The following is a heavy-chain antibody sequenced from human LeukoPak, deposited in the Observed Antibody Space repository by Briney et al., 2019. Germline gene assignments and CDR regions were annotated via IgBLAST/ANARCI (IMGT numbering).Heavy chain of an antibody. J-gene: IGHJ5*02. CDR1: GGTFSSYA. CDR3: ARERGVVPAAQLDP. V-gene: IGHV1-69*04. CDR2: IIPILGIA. D-gene: IGHD2-2*01. Sequence: SVKVSCKASGGTFSSYAISWVRQAPGQGLEWMGRIIPILGIANYAQKFQGRVTITADKSTSTAYMELSSLRSEDTAVYYCARERGVVPAAQLDPWGQGTLVTVSS.